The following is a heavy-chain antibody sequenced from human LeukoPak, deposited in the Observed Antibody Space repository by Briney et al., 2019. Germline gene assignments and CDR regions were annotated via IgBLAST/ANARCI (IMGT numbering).Heavy chain of an antibody. CDR2: IYYSGST. Sequence: SETLSLTCTVSGGSISSSSYYWGWIRQPPGKGLEWIGSIYYSGSTYYNPSLKSRVTISVDTSKNQFSLKLSSVTAADTAVYYCATRRLEITMVRGVIRFDYWGQGTLVTVSS. V-gene: IGHV4-39*07. J-gene: IGHJ4*02. CDR1: GGSISSSSYY. CDR3: ATRRLEITMVRGVIRFDY. D-gene: IGHD3-10*01.